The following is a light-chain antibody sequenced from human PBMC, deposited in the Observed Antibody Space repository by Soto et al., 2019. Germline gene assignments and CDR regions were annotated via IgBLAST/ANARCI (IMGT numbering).Light chain of an antibody. CDR3: LLSYADARV. J-gene: IGLJ3*02. CDR1: TGAVTSGHY. Sequence: QAVVTQEPSLTVSPGGTVTLTCGSSTGAVTSGHYSYWFQQMPGQTPRTLIYDTTNKYSWTPARFSSSLLGGKAALTLSGAQPEDEAEYYCLLSYADARVFGGGTKVTVL. CDR2: DTT. V-gene: IGLV7-46*01.